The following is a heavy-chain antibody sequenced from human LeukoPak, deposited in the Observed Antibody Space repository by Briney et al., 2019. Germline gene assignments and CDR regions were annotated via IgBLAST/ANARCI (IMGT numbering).Heavy chain of an antibody. Sequence: ASVKVSCKASGYTFTSYDSNWVRQATGQGRAWMGWMNPNSGNPGYERKFQGSVPMTRTTSISTAYMELSSLRSEDTAVYYCARGSYYDSSGYYQNDAFDIWGQGTMVTVSS. CDR2: MNPNSGNP. CDR3: ARGSYYDSSGYYQNDAFDI. V-gene: IGHV1-8*01. J-gene: IGHJ3*02. CDR1: GYTFTSYD. D-gene: IGHD3-22*01.